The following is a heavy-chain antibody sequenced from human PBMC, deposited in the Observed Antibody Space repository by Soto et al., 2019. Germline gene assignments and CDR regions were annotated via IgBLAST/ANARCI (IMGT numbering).Heavy chain of an antibody. CDR2: ISGSGGST. CDR1: GFTFSSYA. CDR3: AKYDFWSGSQVDY. D-gene: IGHD3-3*01. V-gene: IGHV3-23*01. J-gene: IGHJ4*02. Sequence: GGSLRLSCAASGFTFSSYAMSWVRQAPGKGLKWVSAISGSGGSTYYADSVKGRFTISRDNSKNTLYLKMNSLRAEDTAVYYCAKYDFWSGSQVDYWGQGTLVTVSS.